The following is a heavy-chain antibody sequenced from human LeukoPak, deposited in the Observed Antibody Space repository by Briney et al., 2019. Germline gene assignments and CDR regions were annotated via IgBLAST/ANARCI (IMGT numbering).Heavy chain of an antibody. CDR3: ARVGAWDLQRVFEY. CDR1: GFRFGDYW. Sequence: PGGSLRLSCAASGFRFGDYWMTWARHIPGKGLEWVANIKQDGAEKHYAESVEGRFIISRDNAKNSLYLEMDRPKVEATAVYYCARVGAWDLQRVFEYWGQGTLVTVSS. J-gene: IGHJ4*02. D-gene: IGHD1-26*01. CDR2: IKQDGAEK. V-gene: IGHV3-7*01.